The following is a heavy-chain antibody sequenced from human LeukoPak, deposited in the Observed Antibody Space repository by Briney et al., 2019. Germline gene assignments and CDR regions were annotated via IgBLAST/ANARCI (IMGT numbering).Heavy chain of an antibody. Sequence: QAGGSLRLSCAASGFTFSSYAMSWVRQAPGKGLEWVSAISGSDSTYYADSVKGRFTISRDNSKNTLYLQMNSLRAEDTAVYYCANHIVGATIGAFDIWGQGTMVTVSS. CDR3: ANHIVGATIGAFDI. CDR1: GFTFSSYA. J-gene: IGHJ3*02. D-gene: IGHD1-26*01. CDR2: ISGSDST. V-gene: IGHV3-23*01.